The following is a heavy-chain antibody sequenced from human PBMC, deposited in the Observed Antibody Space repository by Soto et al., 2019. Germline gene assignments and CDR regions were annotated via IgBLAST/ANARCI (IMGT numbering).Heavy chain of an antibody. J-gene: IGHJ4*02. CDR2: IKQDGSAK. CDR1: GFTFTSCW. V-gene: IGHV3-7*01. D-gene: IGHD3-3*01. Sequence: EVQLVESGGGLVQPGGSLRLSCAASGFTFTSCWMSWVRQAPGKGLEWVANIKQDGSAKNYVDSVKGRFTILRDNAKNSLYLQMNSLRAEDTAVYYCARAAVRDAYIGDWGQGTLVTVSS. CDR3: ARAAVRDAYIGD.